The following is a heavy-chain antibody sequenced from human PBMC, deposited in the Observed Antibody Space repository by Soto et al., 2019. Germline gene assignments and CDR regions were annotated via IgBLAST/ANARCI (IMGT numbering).Heavy chain of an antibody. J-gene: IGHJ4*02. CDR3: ARLKYNFDY. CDR2: IYYSGST. CDR1: GGSISSYY. D-gene: IGHD5-12*01. Sequence: PSETLSLTCTVSGGSISSYYWSWIRQPPGKGLEWIGYIYYSGSTNYNPSLKSRVTISVDTSKNQFSLKLSSVTAADTAVYYCARLKYNFDYWGQGTLVTSPQ. V-gene: IGHV4-59*08.